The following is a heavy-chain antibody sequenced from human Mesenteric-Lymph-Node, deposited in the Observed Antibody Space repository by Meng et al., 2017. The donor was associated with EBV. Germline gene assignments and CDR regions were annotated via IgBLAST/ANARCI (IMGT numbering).Heavy chain of an antibody. D-gene: IGHD4-11*01. V-gene: IGHV4-34*01. Sequence: QVRLKQWGAGLVKPSETLSLTCGVYGGSFSGYYWSLIRQPPGKGLEWIGEIDQGGVTSYNPSLKSRVTISLDTSKNEFSLKLNSVTAADTAVYYCASRGDGIYSNYDWFDTWGQGTLVTVSS. CDR1: GGSFSGYY. CDR3: ASRGDGIYSNYDWFDT. CDR2: IDQGGVT. J-gene: IGHJ5*02.